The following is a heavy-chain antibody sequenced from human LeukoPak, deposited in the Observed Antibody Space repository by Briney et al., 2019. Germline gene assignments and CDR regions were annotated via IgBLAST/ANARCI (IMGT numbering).Heavy chain of an antibody. CDR1: GLNLDDSA. Sequence: GWSLRLSCVASGLNLDDSAMHWVRQAPGQGLEWVSLISADGGSTFSADSVKGRFSISRDNSKNSLYLQMNSLRSEDTAMYYCAKESGKFDYWGQGSLVAVSS. V-gene: IGHV3-43*02. CDR3: AKESGKFDY. J-gene: IGHJ4*02. CDR2: ISADGGST.